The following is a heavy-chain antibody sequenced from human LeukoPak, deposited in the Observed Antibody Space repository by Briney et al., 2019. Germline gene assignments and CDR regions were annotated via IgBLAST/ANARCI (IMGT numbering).Heavy chain of an antibody. Sequence: QTGGSLRLSCAASGFTFSSYGMHWVRQAPGKGLEWVAVIWYDGSNKYYADSVKGRFTISRDNSKNTLYLQMNSLRAEDTAVYYCARDLDCSGGSCSYYFDYWGQGTLVTVSS. V-gene: IGHV3-33*08. CDR3: ARDLDCSGGSCSYYFDY. D-gene: IGHD2-15*01. J-gene: IGHJ4*02. CDR2: IWYDGSNK. CDR1: GFTFSSYG.